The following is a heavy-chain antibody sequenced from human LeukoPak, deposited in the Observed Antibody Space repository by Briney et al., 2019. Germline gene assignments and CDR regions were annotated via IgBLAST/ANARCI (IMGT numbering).Heavy chain of an antibody. Sequence: SETLSLTCAVSGYSISSDYYWGWIRQPSGKGLEWIGSIYQSVSTYYNPSLKSRVTISVDTSKNQFSLKLSSVTAADTAVYYCARNKSTVTTSRHDAFDIWGQGTMVTVFS. CDR3: ARNKSTVTTSRHDAFDI. D-gene: IGHD4-17*01. J-gene: IGHJ3*02. CDR2: IYQSVST. CDR1: GYSISSDYY. V-gene: IGHV4-38-2*01.